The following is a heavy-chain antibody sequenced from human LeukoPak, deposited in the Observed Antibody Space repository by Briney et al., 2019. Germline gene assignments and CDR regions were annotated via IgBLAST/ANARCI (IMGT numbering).Heavy chain of an antibody. V-gene: IGHV4-59*01. CDR1: GGSISSYY. D-gene: IGHD2-8*01. CDR2: IYYSGST. CDR3: ASASPTRRQGCFDP. J-gene: IGHJ5*02. Sequence: SETLSLTCTVSGGSISSYYWSWIRQPPGKGLEWIGYIYYSGSTNYNPSLKSRVTISVDTSKNQFSLKLSSVTAADTAVYYCASASPTRRQGCFDPWGQGTLVTVSS.